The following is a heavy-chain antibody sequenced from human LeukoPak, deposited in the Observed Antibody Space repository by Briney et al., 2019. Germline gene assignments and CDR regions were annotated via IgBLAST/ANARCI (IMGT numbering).Heavy chain of an antibody. D-gene: IGHD5-18*01. Sequence: SETLSLTCAVYGGSFSGSYWSWIRQPPGKGLEWIGEINHSGSTNYHPSLKSRVTISVDTSKNQFSLKLSSVTAADTAVYYCARDGGGYSYGYLNWFDPWGQGTLVTVSS. CDR3: ARDGGGYSYGYLNWFDP. V-gene: IGHV4-34*01. CDR1: GGSFSGSY. CDR2: INHSGST. J-gene: IGHJ5*02.